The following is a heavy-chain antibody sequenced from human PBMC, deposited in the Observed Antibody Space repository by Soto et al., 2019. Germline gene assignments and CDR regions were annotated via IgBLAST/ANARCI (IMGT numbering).Heavy chain of an antibody. CDR3: ARLARYGGKPYGMDV. CDR1: GFTFSSYW. Sequence: EVQLVESGGGLVQPGGSLKLSCAASGFTFSSYWMSWVRQAPGKGLEWVANIKQDGSEKYYVDSVKGRFTISRDNAKNSLYLQMNSLRAEDTAVYYCARLARYGGKPYGMDVWGQGTTVTVSS. D-gene: IGHD4-17*01. J-gene: IGHJ6*02. V-gene: IGHV3-7*01. CDR2: IKQDGSEK.